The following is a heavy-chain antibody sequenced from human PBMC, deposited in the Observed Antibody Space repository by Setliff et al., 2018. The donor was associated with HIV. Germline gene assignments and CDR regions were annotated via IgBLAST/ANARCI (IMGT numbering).Heavy chain of an antibody. D-gene: IGHD3-10*01. CDR3: ADPPSGF. V-gene: IGHV3-21*01. J-gene: IGHJ4*02. CDR2: ISIGSGAAI. Sequence: GGSLRLSCAASGFTFRNYNFNWVRQAPGRGLEWVSSISIGSGAAIYYAESVQGRFTVSRDNSKNSLYLQMNSLRVGDTAIYYCADPPSGFWGQGTLVTVSS. CDR1: GFTFRNYN.